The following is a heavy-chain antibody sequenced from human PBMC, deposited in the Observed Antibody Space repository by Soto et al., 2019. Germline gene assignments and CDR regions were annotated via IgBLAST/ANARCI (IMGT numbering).Heavy chain of an antibody. CDR3: AKDRQYDYYYGMDV. Sequence: GGSLRLSCAASGFTFSSYGMHWVRQAPGKGLEWVAVISYDGSNKYYADSVKGRFTISRDISKNTLYLQMNSLRAEDTAVFYCAKDRQYDYYYGMDVWGQGTTVTVSS. CDR2: ISYDGSNK. CDR1: GFTFSSYG. J-gene: IGHJ6*02. V-gene: IGHV3-30*18.